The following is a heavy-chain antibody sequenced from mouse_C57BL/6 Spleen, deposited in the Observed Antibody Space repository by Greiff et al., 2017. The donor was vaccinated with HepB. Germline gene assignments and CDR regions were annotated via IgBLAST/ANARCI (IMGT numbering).Heavy chain of an antibody. CDR2: IDPSDSYT. CDR1: GYTFTSYW. D-gene: IGHD2-4*01. V-gene: IGHV1-69*01. Sequence: QVQLQQPGAELVMPGASVKLSCKASGYTFTSYWMHWVKQRPGQGLEWIGEIDPSDSYTNYNQKFKGKSTLTVDKSSSTAYMQISSLTSEDSAVYYCARAYDYDVVPFAYWGQGTLVTVSA. CDR3: ARAYDYDVVPFAY. J-gene: IGHJ3*01.